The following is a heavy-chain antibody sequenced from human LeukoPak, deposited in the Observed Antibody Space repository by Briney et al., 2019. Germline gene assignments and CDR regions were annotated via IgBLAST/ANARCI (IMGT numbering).Heavy chain of an antibody. CDR3: AAWDPNFYYMDV. J-gene: IGHJ6*03. Sequence: PGGSLRLSCAISGFTYSRSWVRQAPGKGLEWVSSISASGGGTHYAGSVKGRFTISRDNSKKTMYLQMNSLRVDDTAKYFCAAWDPNFYYMDVWGKGTTVTVSS. V-gene: IGHV3-23*01. CDR1: GFTYSR. D-gene: IGHD1-26*01. CDR2: ISASGGGT.